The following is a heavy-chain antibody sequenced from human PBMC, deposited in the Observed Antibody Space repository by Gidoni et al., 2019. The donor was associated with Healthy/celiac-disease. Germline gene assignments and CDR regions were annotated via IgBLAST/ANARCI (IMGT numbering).Heavy chain of an antibody. V-gene: IGHV4-4*02. CDR1: GGSLSSSNW. CDR3: AREESGVTTVTILEYWYFDL. D-gene: IGHD4-17*01. Sequence: QVQLQESGPGLVKPSGTLSLTCAVSGGSLSSSNWWRWDRQPPGKGLEWIGESYHRGSTNYHPSLKSRVTISVDKSKNQFSLKLSSVTAADTAVYYCAREESGVTTVTILEYWYFDLWGRGTLVTVSS. CDR2: SYHRGST. J-gene: IGHJ2*01.